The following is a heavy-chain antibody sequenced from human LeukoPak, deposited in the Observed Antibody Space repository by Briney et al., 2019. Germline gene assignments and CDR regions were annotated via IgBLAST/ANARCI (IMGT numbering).Heavy chain of an antibody. CDR2: ISSSSSYI. D-gene: IGHD3-10*01. CDR1: GFTFSSYS. V-gene: IGHV3-21*04. CDR3: ASWPGGWYGEDS. Sequence: GGSLRLSCAASGFTFSSYSMNWVRQAPGKGLEWVSSISSSSSYIYYADSVKGRFTISRDNAKNSLYLQMNSLRAEDTAVYYCASWPGGWYGEDSWGQGTLVTVSS. J-gene: IGHJ4*02.